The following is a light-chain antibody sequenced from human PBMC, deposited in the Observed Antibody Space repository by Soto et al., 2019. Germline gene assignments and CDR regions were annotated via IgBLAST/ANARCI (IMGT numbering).Light chain of an antibody. Sequence: DIQMTQSTSTLSASFGDRVTITWRASQSISSWLAWYQQKPGKAPKLLVYDASSLESGVPSRFSGSGSGTEFALTITSLQPDDFATYYCQQYNRYSSSTFGQGTKVDIK. V-gene: IGKV1-5*01. J-gene: IGKJ1*01. CDR1: QSISSW. CDR2: DAS. CDR3: QQYNRYSSST.